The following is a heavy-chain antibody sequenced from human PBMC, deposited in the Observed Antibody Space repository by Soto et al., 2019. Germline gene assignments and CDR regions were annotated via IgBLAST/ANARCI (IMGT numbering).Heavy chain of an antibody. CDR3: AKALVLLGYCSSTSCPQGY. J-gene: IGHJ4*02. V-gene: IGHV3-23*01. Sequence: GGSLRLSCAASGFTFSSYAMSWVRQAPGKGLEWVSAISGSGGSTYYADSVKGRFTISRDNSKNTLYLQMNSLRAEDTAVYYCAKALVLLGYCSSTSCPQGYWGQGTLVTVSS. D-gene: IGHD2-2*01. CDR1: GFTFSSYA. CDR2: ISGSGGST.